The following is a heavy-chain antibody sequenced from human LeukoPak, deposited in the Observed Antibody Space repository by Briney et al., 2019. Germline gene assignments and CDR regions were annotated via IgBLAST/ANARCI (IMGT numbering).Heavy chain of an antibody. Sequence: SETLSLTCTVSGGSISSSSYYWGWIRQPPGKGLEWIGSIYYSGSTYYNPSLKSRVTISVDTSKNQFSLKLSSVTAADTTVYYCASLMVRGVIGYWGQGTLVTVSS. D-gene: IGHD3-10*01. V-gene: IGHV4-39*07. CDR2: IYYSGST. CDR3: ASLMVRGVIGY. CDR1: GGSISSSSYY. J-gene: IGHJ4*02.